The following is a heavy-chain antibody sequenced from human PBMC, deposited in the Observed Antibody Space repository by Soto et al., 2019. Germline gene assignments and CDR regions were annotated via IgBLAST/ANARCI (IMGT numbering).Heavy chain of an antibody. CDR1: GYTLTELS. CDR2: FDPEDGET. D-gene: IGHD4-17*01. Sequence: ASVKVSCKVSGYTLTELSMHWVRQAPGKGLEWMGGFDPEDGETIYAQKFQGRVTMTEDTSTDTAYMELSSLRSEDTAVYYCATADLYADYFDFWGQGILVTVSS. J-gene: IGHJ4*02. CDR3: ATADLYADYFDF. V-gene: IGHV1-24*01.